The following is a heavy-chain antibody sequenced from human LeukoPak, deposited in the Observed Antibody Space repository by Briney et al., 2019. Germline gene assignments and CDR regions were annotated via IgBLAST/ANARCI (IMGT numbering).Heavy chain of an antibody. D-gene: IGHD2-2*01. CDR3: ASGGWVVVPAAIYYFDY. Sequence: SETLSLTCAAYGGSFSGYYWSWIRQPPGKGLEWIGEINHSGSTNYNPSLKSRVTISVDTSKNQFSLKLSSVTAAVTAVYYCASGGWVVVPAAIYYFDYWGQGTLVTVSS. CDR1: GGSFSGYY. CDR2: INHSGST. J-gene: IGHJ4*02. V-gene: IGHV4-34*01.